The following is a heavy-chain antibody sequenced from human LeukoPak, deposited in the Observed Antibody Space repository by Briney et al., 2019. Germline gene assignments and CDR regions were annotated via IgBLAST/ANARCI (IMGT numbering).Heavy chain of an antibody. CDR2: ISSLGSTI. D-gene: IGHD5-24*01. Sequence: GGSLRLSCAASGFTFSSHSMNWVRQAPGKGLEWVSYISSLGSTIYYADSVKGRFTISRDNAKNSLYLQMNSLRAEDTAVYYCARGEQEMATMSIDYWGQGTLVTVS. CDR1: GFTFSSHS. J-gene: IGHJ4*02. V-gene: IGHV3-48*01. CDR3: ARGEQEMATMSIDY.